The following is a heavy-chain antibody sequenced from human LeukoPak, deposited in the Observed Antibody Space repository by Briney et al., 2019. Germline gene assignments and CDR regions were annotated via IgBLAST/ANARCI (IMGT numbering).Heavy chain of an antibody. CDR1: GFTFRFYE. CDR2: ISGSGTI. J-gene: IGHJ6*03. V-gene: IGHV3-48*03. Sequence: GGSLRLSCIASGFTFRFYEMNWVRQAPGKGLEWLSYISGSGTIDYADSVRGRFTISRDNAKNSLFLEMNSLRAEDTAVYYCAKRRGLELLYYYYMDVWGKGTTVTVSS. CDR3: AKRRGLELLYYYYMDV. D-gene: IGHD1-7*01.